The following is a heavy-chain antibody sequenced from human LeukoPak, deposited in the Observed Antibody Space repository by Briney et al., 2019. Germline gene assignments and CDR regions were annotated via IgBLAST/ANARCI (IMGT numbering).Heavy chain of an antibody. CDR2: ISGSGGST. V-gene: IGHV3-23*01. Sequence: HPGGSLRLSCAASGFTFSSYAMSWVRQAPGKGLEWVSAISGSGGSTYYADSVKGRFTISRDNSKNTLYLQMNSLRAEDTAVYYCAKLPGLVGVTRDYWGQGTLVTVSS. CDR1: GFTFSSYA. J-gene: IGHJ4*02. CDR3: AKLPGLVGVTRDY. D-gene: IGHD1-26*01.